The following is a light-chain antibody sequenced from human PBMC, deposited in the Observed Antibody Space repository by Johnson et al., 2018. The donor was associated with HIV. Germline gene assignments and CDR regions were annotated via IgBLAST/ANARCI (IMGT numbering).Light chain of an antibody. CDR3: GTWHTSLSAGGV. V-gene: IGLV1-51*02. CDR1: SSDMGNYA. Sequence: QSVLKQPPSVSAAPGQKVTISFSGRSSDMGNYAISWYQQLPGTVPKLLIYENNKRPSGISDRFSGSKSGTSATLGIPALQTGDEADYYCGTWHTSLSAGGVFGTGTKVTVL. CDR2: ENN. J-gene: IGLJ1*01.